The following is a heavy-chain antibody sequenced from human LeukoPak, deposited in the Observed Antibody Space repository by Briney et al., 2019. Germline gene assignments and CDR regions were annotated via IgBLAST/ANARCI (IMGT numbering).Heavy chain of an antibody. D-gene: IGHD3-10*01. CDR1: GGSIRNYY. CDR3: ARSELQWFGGVNSGFDY. Sequence: SETLSLTCTVSGGSIRNYYWSWIRQPPGKGLEWIGYVYYSGSTNYNPSLKSRVTISVDTSKNQFSLKLSSVTAADTAVYYCARSELQWFGGVNSGFDYWGQGTLVTVSS. J-gene: IGHJ4*02. CDR2: VYYSGST. V-gene: IGHV4-59*01.